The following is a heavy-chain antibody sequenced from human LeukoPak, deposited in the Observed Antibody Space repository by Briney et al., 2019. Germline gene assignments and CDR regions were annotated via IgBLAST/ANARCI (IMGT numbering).Heavy chain of an antibody. D-gene: IGHD2-8*02. V-gene: IGHV4-34*01. CDR2: INHSGST. CDR3: ARSATLIWWHAFGYFDY. Sequence: SETLSLTCAVYGGSFSGYYWSWIRQPPGKGPEWIGEINHSGSTNYNPSLKSRVTISVDTSKNQFSLKLSSVTAADTAVYYCARSATLIWWHAFGYFDYWGQGTLVTVSS. J-gene: IGHJ4*02. CDR1: GGSFSGYY.